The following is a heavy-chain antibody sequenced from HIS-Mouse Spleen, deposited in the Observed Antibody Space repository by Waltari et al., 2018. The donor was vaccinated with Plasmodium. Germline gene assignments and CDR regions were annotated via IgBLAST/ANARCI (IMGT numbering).Heavy chain of an antibody. CDR3: ASSWYWYFDL. Sequence: EVQLVESGGGLVQPGGSLRLSCSASGFTFRSYVVSWVRQAPGKGLEWVANIKQDGSEKYYVDSVKGRFTISRDNAKNSLYLQMNSLRAEDTAVYYCASSWYWYFDLWGRGTLVTVSS. J-gene: IGHJ2*01. D-gene: IGHD6-13*01. CDR2: IKQDGSEK. V-gene: IGHV3-7*01. CDR1: GFTFRSYV.